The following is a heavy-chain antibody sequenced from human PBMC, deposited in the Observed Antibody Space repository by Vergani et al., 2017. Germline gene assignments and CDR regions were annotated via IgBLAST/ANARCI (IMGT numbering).Heavy chain of an antibody. J-gene: IGHJ2*01. V-gene: IGHV1-69*01. CDR1: GGTFSSYA. Sequence: QVQLVQSGAEVKKPGSSVKVSCKASGGTFSSYAISWVRQAPGQVLEWMGGIIPIFGTANYAQKFQGRVTITADESTSTAYMELSSLRSEDTAVYYCARKSRGAMYYYGPNWYFDLWGRGTLVTVSS. D-gene: IGHD3-10*01. CDR2: IIPIFGTA. CDR3: ARKSRGAMYYYGPNWYFDL.